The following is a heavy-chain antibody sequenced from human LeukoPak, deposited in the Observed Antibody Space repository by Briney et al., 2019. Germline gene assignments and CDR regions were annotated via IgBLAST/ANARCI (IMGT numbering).Heavy chain of an antibody. D-gene: IGHD1-26*01. CDR3: ARGADSGNYYSDN. Sequence: PGGSLRLSCAASGFTFSSYSMNWVRQAPGKGLEWVSSISSSGSYIYYADSLKGRFTISRDNTKNSLYLQMNSLRAEDTAVYYCARGADSGNYYSDNWGPGTLVTVSS. CDR2: ISSSGSYI. V-gene: IGHV3-21*01. J-gene: IGHJ4*02. CDR1: GFTFSSYS.